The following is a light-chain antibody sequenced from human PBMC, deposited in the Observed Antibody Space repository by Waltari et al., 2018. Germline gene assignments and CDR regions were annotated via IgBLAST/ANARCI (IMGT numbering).Light chain of an antibody. CDR3: QQGSIFPRT. CDR1: QGISTR. J-gene: IGKJ1*01. CDR2: AAS. V-gene: IGKV1-12*01. Sequence: DIQMTQSPSSVSASVGDRVTITCRASQGISTRLAWYQQKPGKAPQLLIYAASTLQSGVPSRFSGSGSGTDFTLTISNLQPEDFATYYCQQGSIFPRTFGQGTKVEIQ.